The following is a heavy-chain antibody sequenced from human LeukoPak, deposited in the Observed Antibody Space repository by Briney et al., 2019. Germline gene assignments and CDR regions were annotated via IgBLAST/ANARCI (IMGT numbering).Heavy chain of an antibody. Sequence: GGSLRLSCAASGFTFRSYAMNWVRQAPGKGLERVSAITGSGGSTNYADSVTGRFTISRDNSKNTLYLQMNSLRAEDTAVYYCAKSMTGNLISDFDYWGQGTLVTVSS. D-gene: IGHD2-15*01. V-gene: IGHV3-23*01. J-gene: IGHJ4*02. CDR3: AKSMTGNLISDFDY. CDR2: ITGSGGST. CDR1: GFTFRSYA.